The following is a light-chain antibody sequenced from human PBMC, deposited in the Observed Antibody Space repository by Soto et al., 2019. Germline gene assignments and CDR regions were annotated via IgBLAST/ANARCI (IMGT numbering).Light chain of an antibody. Sequence: QSVLIQPASVSGSPGQSITISCTGTSSDVGGYNYVSWYQQHPGKAPKLMIYDVSNRPSGVSNRFSGSKSGNTASLTISGLQAEDEADYYCSSYTSSSTLYVFGTGTSSPS. CDR2: DVS. J-gene: IGLJ1*01. V-gene: IGLV2-14*01. CDR1: SSDVGGYNY. CDR3: SSYTSSSTLYV.